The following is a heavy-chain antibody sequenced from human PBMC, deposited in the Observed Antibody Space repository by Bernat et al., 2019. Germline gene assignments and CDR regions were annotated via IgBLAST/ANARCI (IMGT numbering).Heavy chain of an antibody. Sequence: VQLVESGGGVVQPGGSLRLSCGASGFTFSSFAMSWVRQAAGRGLEWVSGISGSGDSTYYADSVKGRFTISRDNSKNTLYLQMNSLRAEDTAVYYCAKGIYPKGYCSGGNCYYYFYGMDVWGQGTTVTVSS. D-gene: IGHD2-15*01. CDR1: GFTFSSFA. J-gene: IGHJ6*02. CDR2: ISGSGDST. V-gene: IGHV3-23*04. CDR3: AKGIYPKGYCSGGNCYYYFYGMDV.